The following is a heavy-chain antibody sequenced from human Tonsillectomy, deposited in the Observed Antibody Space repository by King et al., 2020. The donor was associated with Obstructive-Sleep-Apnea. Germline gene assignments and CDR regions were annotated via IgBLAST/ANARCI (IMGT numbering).Heavy chain of an antibody. Sequence: VQLVESGGGLVQPGRSLRLSCAASGFFFDDYAMHWVRQAPGKGLEWVSGISWNSGSIGYADSVKGRFTISRDNAKNSLHLQVNSLRAEDTAFYYCSKVNGKRWDRGLVYWGQGPLLIVPS. CDR1: GFFFDDYA. V-gene: IGHV3-9*01. CDR2: ISWNSGSI. CDR3: SKVNGKRWDRGLVY. J-gene: IGHJ4*02. D-gene: IGHD4-23*01.